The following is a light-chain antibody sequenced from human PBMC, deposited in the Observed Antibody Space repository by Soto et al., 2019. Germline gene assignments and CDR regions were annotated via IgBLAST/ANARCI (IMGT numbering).Light chain of an antibody. J-gene: IGKJ1*01. CDR3: QQYGTSPWT. CDR2: GAS. Sequence: EIVLTQSPDTLSLSPGERATLSCRASQSVSSSYLAWYQQKPGQAPRLLIDGASSRATGIPDRFSGSGSGTDFTLTISRLEPEDFAVYYCQQYGTSPWTFGHGTKVEIK. CDR1: QSVSSSY. V-gene: IGKV3-20*01.